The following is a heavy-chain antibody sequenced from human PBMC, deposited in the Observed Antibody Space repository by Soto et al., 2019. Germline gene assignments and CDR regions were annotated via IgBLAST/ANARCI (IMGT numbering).Heavy chain of an antibody. CDR3: AKDRDGAAGGPTKFYGMDV. Sequence: EVQLLESGGGLVQPGGSLRLSCAASGFTFSSYAMSWVRQAPGKGLEWVSVISGSGDSTYYADSVRGRFTISRDNSKNTLYLQTNSLRAEDTAVYYCAKDRDGAAGGPTKFYGMDVWGQGTTVTVSS. V-gene: IGHV3-23*01. J-gene: IGHJ6*02. D-gene: IGHD6-13*01. CDR2: ISGSGDST. CDR1: GFTFSSYA.